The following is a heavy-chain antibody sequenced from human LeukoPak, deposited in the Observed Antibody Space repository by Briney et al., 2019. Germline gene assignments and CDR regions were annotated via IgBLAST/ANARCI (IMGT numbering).Heavy chain of an antibody. J-gene: IGHJ6*02. CDR1: GYSFTSYW. V-gene: IGHV5-51*01. D-gene: IGHD2-2*01. CDR2: IYPGDSDT. CDR3: ARESSTSSYGMDV. Sequence: GESLKISCKGSGYSFTSYWIGWVRPMPGKGLEWMGIIYPGDSDTRYSPSFQGQVTISADKSISTAYLQWSSLKASDTAMYYCARESSTSSYGMDVWGQGTTVTVSS.